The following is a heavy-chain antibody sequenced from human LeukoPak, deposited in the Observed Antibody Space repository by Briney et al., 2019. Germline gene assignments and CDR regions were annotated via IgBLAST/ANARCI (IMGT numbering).Heavy chain of an antibody. V-gene: IGHV4-59*01. J-gene: IGHJ4*02. D-gene: IGHD3-22*01. CDR3: ARVGVDSSGYPFDY. CDR1: GGSISSYY. Sequence: SETLSLTCTVSGGSISSYYWNWIRQPPGKGLEWIGYIYYSGSTNYNPSLKSRVTISVDTSKNQFSLKLSSVTAADTAVYYCARVGVDSSGYPFDYWGQGTLVTVSS. CDR2: IYYSGST.